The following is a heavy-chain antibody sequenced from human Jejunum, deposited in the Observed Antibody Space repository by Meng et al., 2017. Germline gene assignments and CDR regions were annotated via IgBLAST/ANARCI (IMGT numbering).Heavy chain of an antibody. CDR3: ARAPDYGDFKYYFDY. CDR2: ISYDGSNL. J-gene: IGHJ4*02. CDR1: GFTFSSYA. Sequence: GESLKISCAASGFTFSSYAMHWVRQAPGKGLEWVAVISYDGSNLYYGDSVKGRFTISRDNSRNTLYLHMNSLRPEDTAVFYCARAPDYGDFKYYFDYWGQGILVTVSS. D-gene: IGHD4-17*01. V-gene: IGHV3-30*01.